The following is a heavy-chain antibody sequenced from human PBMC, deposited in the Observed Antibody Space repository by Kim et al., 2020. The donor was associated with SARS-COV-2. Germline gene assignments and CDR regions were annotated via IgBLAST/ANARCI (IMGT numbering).Heavy chain of an antibody. D-gene: IGHD3-10*01. CDR3: GKYNGDPGSYYNDWFDP. CDR2: ISYHGSNK. CDR1: GFIFSNYG. V-gene: IGHV3-30*18. Sequence: GGSLRLSCAASGFIFSNYGMHWVRQAPGKGLEWVAVISYHGSNKYYADSVKGRFTISRDNSKDTLYLQMNSLRGEDTAVYYCGKYNGDPGSYYNDWFDPWGQGTLVTVSS. J-gene: IGHJ5*02.